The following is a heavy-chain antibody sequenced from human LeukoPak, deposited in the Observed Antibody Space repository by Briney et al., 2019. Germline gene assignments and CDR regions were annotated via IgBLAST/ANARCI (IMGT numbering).Heavy chain of an antibody. J-gene: IGHJ5*02. Sequence: GGSLRLSCAASGFTFSNHAMNWVPQTPGKGLEWVSSIGGNGVSTYYADSVKGRFTISRDNSKDTLYLQMNSLSAEDTAVYYCARCTKYTTGWCNWFDPWGQGTLVTVSS. CDR3: ARCTKYTTGWCNWFDP. CDR2: IGGNGVST. D-gene: IGHD6-19*01. V-gene: IGHV3-23*01. CDR1: GFTFSNHA.